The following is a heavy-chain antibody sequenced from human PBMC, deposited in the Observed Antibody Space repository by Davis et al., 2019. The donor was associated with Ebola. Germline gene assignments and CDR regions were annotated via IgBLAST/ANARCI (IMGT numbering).Heavy chain of an antibody. J-gene: IGHJ3*01. D-gene: IGHD7-27*01. CDR2: INSNTGGT. CDR1: GYTFTGYY. CDR3: ARNMGMRGAFDV. V-gene: IGHV1-2*02. Sequence: ASVKVSCKASGYTFTGYYIHWVRQAPGQGLEWLGWINSNTGGTTYAQKFQGRVTMTRDTSISTAYMELRRLRSDDTAIYYCARNMGMRGAFDVWGQGTMVTVSS.